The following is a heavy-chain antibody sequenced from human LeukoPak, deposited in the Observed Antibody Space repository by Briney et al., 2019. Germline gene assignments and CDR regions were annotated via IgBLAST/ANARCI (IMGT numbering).Heavy chain of an antibody. CDR2: IKEDGSVI. J-gene: IGHJ4*02. Sequence: GGSLRLSCVASGFTFSIYWMSWVREARGRGPEWVAIIKEDGSVIWDVESVRGRFTISRDNAKNSLYLQMNSLRAEDTAVYYCARGAGRQQLEQNYWGQGNLVTVSS. CDR1: GFTFSIYW. D-gene: IGHD6-13*01. V-gene: IGHV3-7*01. CDR3: ARGAGRQQLEQNY.